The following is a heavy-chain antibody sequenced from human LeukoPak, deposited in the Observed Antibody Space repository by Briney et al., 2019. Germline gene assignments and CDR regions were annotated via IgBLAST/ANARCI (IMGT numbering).Heavy chain of an antibody. V-gene: IGHV4-38-2*01. D-gene: IGHD3-10*01. CDR3: ASLWFGEPSSFDY. CDR1: GYSISSGYY. CDR2: IYHSGST. J-gene: IGHJ4*02. Sequence: PSETLSLTCAVSGYSISSGYYWGWIRQPPGKGLEWIGSIYHSGSTYYNPSLKSRVTISVDTSKNQFFLKLSSVTAADTAVYYCASLWFGEPSSFDYWGQGTLVTVSS.